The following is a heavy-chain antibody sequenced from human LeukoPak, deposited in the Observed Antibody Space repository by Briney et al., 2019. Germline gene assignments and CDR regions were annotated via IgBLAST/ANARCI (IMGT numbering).Heavy chain of an antibody. Sequence: PGGSLRLSCAASGFTFSSYAMSWVRQAPGKGLEWVSAISGSGGSTYYADSVKGRFTISRDNSKNTLYLQMNSLRAEDTAVYYCAKCQGSSTSCRSLPDPWGQGTLVTVSS. D-gene: IGHD2-2*01. CDR1: GFTFSSYA. CDR2: ISGSGGST. V-gene: IGHV3-23*01. J-gene: IGHJ5*02. CDR3: AKCQGSSTSCRSLPDP.